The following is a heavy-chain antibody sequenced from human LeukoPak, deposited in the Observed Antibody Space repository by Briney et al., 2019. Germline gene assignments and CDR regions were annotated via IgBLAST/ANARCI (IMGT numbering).Heavy chain of an antibody. D-gene: IGHD2-15*01. V-gene: IGHV1-69*06. CDR1: GGTFSSYA. J-gene: IGHJ4*02. CDR2: IIPIFGTA. Sequence: GSSVKVSCKASGGTFSSYAISWVRQAPGQGLEWMGGIIPIFGTANYAQKFQGRVTITADKSTSTAYMGLSSLRSEDTAVYYCARDGDCSGGSCPLDYWGQGTLVTVSS. CDR3: ARDGDCSGGSCPLDY.